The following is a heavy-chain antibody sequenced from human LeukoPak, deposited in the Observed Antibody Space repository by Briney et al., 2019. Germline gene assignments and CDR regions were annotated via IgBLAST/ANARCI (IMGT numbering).Heavy chain of an antibody. CDR1: GYTFTGYY. CDR3: ARDVASGQAYYDFWSGYHNYYMDV. D-gene: IGHD3-3*01. V-gene: IGHV1-2*02. Sequence: GASVKVSCKASGYTFTGYYMHWVRQAPGQGLEWMGWINPNSGGTNYAQKFQGRVTMTRDTSISTAYMELSRLRSDDTAVYYCARDVASGQAYYDFWSGYHNYYMDVWGKGTTVTVSS. J-gene: IGHJ6*03. CDR2: INPNSGGT.